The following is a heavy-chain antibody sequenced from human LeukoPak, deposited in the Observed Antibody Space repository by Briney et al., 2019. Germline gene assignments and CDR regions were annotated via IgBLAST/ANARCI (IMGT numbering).Heavy chain of an antibody. J-gene: IGHJ4*02. D-gene: IGHD3-10*01. CDR3: ARDAYYGSGSYPY. CDR2: INPDSGGT. V-gene: IGHV1-2*02. CDR1: VYTFIYYY. Sequence: ASVTVSYKASVYTFIYYYMHWVRQAPGQGREWMGWINPDSGGTNYAHKFQGRVTMTRDTSISTAYMELSRLRSDDTAVYYCARDAYYGSGSYPYWGQGTLVTVSS.